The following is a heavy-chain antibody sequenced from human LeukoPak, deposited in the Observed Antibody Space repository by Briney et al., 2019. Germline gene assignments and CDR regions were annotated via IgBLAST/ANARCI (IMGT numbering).Heavy chain of an antibody. V-gene: IGHV4-34*01. CDR1: GGSFSGYY. CDR3: ARVPTYYGSGSYWSRPHAFDI. CDR2: INHSGST. Sequence: PSETLSLTCAVYGGSFSGYYWSWIRQPPGKGLEWIGEINHSGSTNYNPSLKSRVTISVDTSKNQFSLKLSSVTAADTAVYYCARVPTYYGSGSYWSRPHAFDIWGQGTMVTVSS. D-gene: IGHD3-10*01. J-gene: IGHJ3*02.